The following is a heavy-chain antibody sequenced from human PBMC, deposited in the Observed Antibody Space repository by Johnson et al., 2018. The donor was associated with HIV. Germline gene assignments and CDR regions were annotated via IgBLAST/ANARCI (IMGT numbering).Heavy chain of an antibody. CDR1: GFTFSSYW. D-gene: IGHD1-26*01. V-gene: IGHV3-7*03. Sequence: MQLVESGGGVVQPGRSLRLSCAASGFTFSSYWMSWVRQAPGKGLEWVANIKQDGSEKYSADSVRGRFTISRDNSKNTLYLQMNSLRAEDTALYYCARDGPRGSYGAFDIWGQGTMVTVSS. CDR3: ARDGPRGSYGAFDI. CDR2: IKQDGSEK. J-gene: IGHJ3*02.